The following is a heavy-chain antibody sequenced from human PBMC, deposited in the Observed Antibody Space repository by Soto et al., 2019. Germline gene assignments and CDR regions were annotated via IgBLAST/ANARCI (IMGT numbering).Heavy chain of an antibody. V-gene: IGHV3-13*01. CDR1: GFPFSTSA. CDR2: IGTAGDT. D-gene: IGHD2-15*01. CDR3: ARGRLISLYYFDY. Sequence: EVQLVESGGGLVHPGGSLSLSCAASGFPFSTSALPWARQVPGKGLEWVSTIGTAGDTYYPGSVKGRFTISRENAKNSLYLQMNSLRAEDTAVYYCARGRLISLYYFDYWGQGTLVTVSS. J-gene: IGHJ4*02.